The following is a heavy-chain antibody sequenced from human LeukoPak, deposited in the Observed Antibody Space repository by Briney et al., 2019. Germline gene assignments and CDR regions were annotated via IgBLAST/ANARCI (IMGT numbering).Heavy chain of an antibody. Sequence: SETLSLTCTVSGGSISSSSYYWGWIRQPPGKGLEWIGSIYYSGSTYYNPSLKSRVTISVDTSKNQFSLKLSSVTAADTAVYYCARRSVVRGKTDYWGQGTLVTVSS. D-gene: IGHD3-10*01. V-gene: IGHV4-39*01. CDR1: GGSISSSSYY. CDR2: IYYSGST. CDR3: ARRSVVRGKTDY. J-gene: IGHJ4*02.